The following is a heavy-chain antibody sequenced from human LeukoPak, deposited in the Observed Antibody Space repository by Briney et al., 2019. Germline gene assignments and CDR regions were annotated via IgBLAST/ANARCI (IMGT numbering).Heavy chain of an antibody. D-gene: IGHD3-3*01. CDR3: ARDPNVRFWSGYDY. CDR1: GGSISSYY. V-gene: IGHV4-59*01. J-gene: IGHJ4*02. CDR2: IYYSGST. Sequence: PSETLSLTCTVSGGSISSYYWSWIRQPPGKGLEWIGYIYYSGSTNYNPSLKSRVTISVDTSKNQFSLKLSSVPAADTAVYYCARDPNVRFWSGYDYWGQGTLVTVSS.